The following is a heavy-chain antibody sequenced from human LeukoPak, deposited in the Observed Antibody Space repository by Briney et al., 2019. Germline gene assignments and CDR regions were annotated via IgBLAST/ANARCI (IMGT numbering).Heavy chain of an antibody. CDR3: ARHRDGYNNYFDY. Sequence: GESLKISCKGSGYSFTSYWIGWVRQMPGKGLEWMGIIYPGDSDTRYSPSFQGQVTISADKSISTAYLQRSSLKASATAMYYCARHRDGYNNYFDYWGQGTLVTVSS. J-gene: IGHJ4*02. CDR2: IYPGDSDT. D-gene: IGHD5-24*01. CDR1: GYSFTSYW. V-gene: IGHV5-51*01.